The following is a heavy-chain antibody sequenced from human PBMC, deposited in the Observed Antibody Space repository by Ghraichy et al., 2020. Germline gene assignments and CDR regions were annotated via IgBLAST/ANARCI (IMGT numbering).Heavy chain of an antibody. CDR2: IYYSGST. CDR3: ARRGLVTPRYWYFDL. V-gene: IGHV4-31*03. J-gene: IGHJ2*01. Sequence: SETLSLTCTVSGGSISSGGYYWSWIRQHPGKGLEWIGYIYYSGSTYYNPSLKSRVTISVDTSKNQFSLKLSSVTAADTAVYYCARRGLVTPRYWYFDLWGRGTLVTVSS. CDR1: GGSISSGGYY. D-gene: IGHD2-21*02.